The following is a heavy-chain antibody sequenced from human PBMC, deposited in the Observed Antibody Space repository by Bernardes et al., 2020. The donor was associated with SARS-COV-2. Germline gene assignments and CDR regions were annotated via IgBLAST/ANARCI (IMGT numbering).Heavy chain of an antibody. V-gene: IGHV5-51*01. CDR1: GYSFSNYW. Sequence: GESLKISCQGFGYSFSNYWIGWVRQMSGKGLEWMGIIHPGDSDARFSPSFQGQVTISVDKSISTAYLQWSSLKTEDTAVYYCTTDLHDYGDGDYWGQGTLVTVSS. D-gene: IGHD4-17*01. CDR2: IHPGDSDA. CDR3: TTDLHDYGDGDY. J-gene: IGHJ4*02.